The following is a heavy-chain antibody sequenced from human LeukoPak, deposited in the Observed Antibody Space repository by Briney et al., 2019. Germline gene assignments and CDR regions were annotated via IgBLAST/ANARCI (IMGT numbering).Heavy chain of an antibody. CDR2: IYSSGST. Sequence: PSETLSLTGTVSGGSISDYYWTWIRQPAGKGLEWIGRIYSSGSTNYNPSLKSRVTMSVDTSKNQFSLKLTSVTGADTAVYYCAREPNYSGSYLPDYWGQGTLVTVSS. D-gene: IGHD1-26*01. CDR3: AREPNYSGSYLPDY. J-gene: IGHJ4*02. V-gene: IGHV4-4*07. CDR1: GGSISDYY.